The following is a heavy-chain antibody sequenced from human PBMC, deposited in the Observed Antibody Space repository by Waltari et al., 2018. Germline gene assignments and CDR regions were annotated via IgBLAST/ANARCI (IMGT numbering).Heavy chain of an antibody. CDR1: GYTFTGYY. V-gene: IGHV1-2*06. CDR3: AGDKGAYSARGKVDTKGVDY. Sequence: QVQLVQSRAEVKKPGASVKISCKASGYTFTGYYMHWVRQAPGQGLGWMGRINANSGGTNYAQKFQGRGTMTSDTSISTAYMELSRLRSDDTAVYDCAGDKGAYSARGKVDTKGVDYWGQGPLGTVVS. CDR2: INANSGGT. D-gene: IGHD5-12*01. J-gene: IGHJ4*02.